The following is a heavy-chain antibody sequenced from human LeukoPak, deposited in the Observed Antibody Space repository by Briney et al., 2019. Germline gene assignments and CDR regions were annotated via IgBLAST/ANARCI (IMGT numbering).Heavy chain of an antibody. V-gene: IGHV4-39*07. CDR3: EREADIVIVPAAGSYFDY. D-gene: IGHD2-2*01. CDR1: GGSISSSSYY. Sequence: SETLSLTCTVSGGSISSSSYYWGWVRQPPGKGLEWIVSIYYSGSTYYSPSLKSRVTISLDTSKNQFSLKLSSVTAADAAVYYCEREADIVIVPAAGSYFDYWGQGTLVTVSS. J-gene: IGHJ4*02. CDR2: IYYSGST.